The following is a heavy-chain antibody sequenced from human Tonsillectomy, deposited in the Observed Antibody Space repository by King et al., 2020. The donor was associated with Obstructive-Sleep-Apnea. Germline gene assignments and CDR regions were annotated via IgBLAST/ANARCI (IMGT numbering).Heavy chain of an antibody. CDR3: AKRPFCSSSSCYSSTDAFDI. CDR2: ISGSGGST. V-gene: IGHV3-23*04. J-gene: IGHJ3*02. D-gene: IGHD2-2*01. CDR1: GFTFSSYV. Sequence: VQLVESGGGLVQPGGSLRLSCAASGFTFSSYVMSWVRQAPGKGLEWVSAISGSGGSTYYADSVKGRFTISRDNSKNTLYLQMNSLRAEDTAVYYCAKRPFCSSSSCYSSTDAFDIWGQGTMVTVSS.